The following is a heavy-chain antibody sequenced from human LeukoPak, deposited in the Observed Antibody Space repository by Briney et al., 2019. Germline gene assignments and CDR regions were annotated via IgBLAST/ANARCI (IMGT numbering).Heavy chain of an antibody. D-gene: IGHD4-17*01. CDR1: GFTFNDYD. CDR2: ISGSGGTI. CDR3: VGFGDYGEL. Sequence: GGSPRLSCAASGFTFNDYDMHWVRQGSGKGLDWVAYISGSGGTIHYADSVRGRFTISRDNLKRSLYPQMDSLRAEDTAVYYCVGFGDYGELWGQGTVVTVSS. V-gene: IGHV3-48*01. J-gene: IGHJ4*02.